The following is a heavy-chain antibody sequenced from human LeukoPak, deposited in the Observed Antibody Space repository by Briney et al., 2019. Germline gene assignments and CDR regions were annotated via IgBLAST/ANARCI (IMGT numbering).Heavy chain of an antibody. V-gene: IGHV3-30*04. CDR1: GFTFSNHA. D-gene: IGHD2-2*03. J-gene: IGHJ3*02. CDR2: ISDDGRSK. CDR3: ARVDDLDAFDT. Sequence: GGSLRLSCVTSGFTFSNHAMHWVRQGPGKGLEWVAVISDDGRSKFYAHSVKGRFTISRDNSKNTLFLQINSLRPEDTAVYYCARVDDLDAFDTWGQGTLVTVSS.